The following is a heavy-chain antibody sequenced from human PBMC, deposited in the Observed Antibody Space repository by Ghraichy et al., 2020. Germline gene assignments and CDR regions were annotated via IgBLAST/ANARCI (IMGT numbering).Heavy chain of an antibody. D-gene: IGHD3-10*01. CDR2: INTHNGGT. V-gene: IGHV1-2*02. J-gene: IGHJ4*02. Sequence: ASVKVSCKASGYTFTGYYMHWVRQAPGQGLEWMGWINTHNGGTNYAQKFQDRVAMTRDTSISTAYMELSSLRSDDTAVYYCARLLWFGEVRPYDYWGQGTLVTVSS. CDR1: GYTFTGYY. CDR3: ARLLWFGEVRPYDY.